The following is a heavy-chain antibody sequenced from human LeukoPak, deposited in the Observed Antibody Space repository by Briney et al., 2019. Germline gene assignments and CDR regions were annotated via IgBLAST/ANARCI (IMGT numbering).Heavy chain of an antibody. CDR1: GGSMSSFY. CDR3: AGPYNSSPLDGFDF. J-gene: IGHJ3*01. CDR2: VYYSGRT. V-gene: IGHV4-59*01. Sequence: SETLSLTCTVSGGSMSSFYWSWIRQPPGKGLEGIGYVYYSGRTNYNPPLNSRATISVDTSKNQFSLKLSSVTAADTAVYYCAGPYNSSPLDGFDFWGQGTMVTVSS. D-gene: IGHD6-6*01.